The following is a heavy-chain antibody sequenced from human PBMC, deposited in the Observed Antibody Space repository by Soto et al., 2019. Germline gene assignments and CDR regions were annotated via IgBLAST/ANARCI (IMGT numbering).Heavy chain of an antibody. D-gene: IGHD3-10*01. CDR1: GFTLSPYS. CDR2: ISGSSNII. V-gene: IGHV3-48*02. J-gene: IGHJ6*02. CDR3: ARGFDLQYGMAV. Sequence: GGSLRLSCAVSGFTLSPYSMNLGLPAPGKGLEWISYISGSSNIINYADSVKGRFTISRDNTKNSLYLQMNSLRDEDTAVYYCARGFDLQYGMAVRGQGTTVTVSS.